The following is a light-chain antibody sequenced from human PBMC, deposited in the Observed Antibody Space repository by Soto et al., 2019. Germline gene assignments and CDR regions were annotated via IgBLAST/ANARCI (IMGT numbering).Light chain of an antibody. Sequence: EIVLTQSTATLSLSPGERATLSCRASQSVSSYLAWYQQKPGQAPRLLIYDASNRATGIPARFSGSGSGTDFTLTISSLEPEDVAVYYCQHRSNWPRTFGQGTKLEIK. CDR2: DAS. V-gene: IGKV3-11*01. J-gene: IGKJ2*01. CDR1: QSVSSY. CDR3: QHRSNWPRT.